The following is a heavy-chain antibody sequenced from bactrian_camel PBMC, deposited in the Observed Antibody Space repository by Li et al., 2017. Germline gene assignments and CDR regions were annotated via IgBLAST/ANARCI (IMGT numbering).Heavy chain of an antibody. CDR2: IYIGGASGRT. CDR1: GYYSQPGC. V-gene: IGHV3S1*01. J-gene: IGHJ4*01. D-gene: IGHD5*01. CDR3: AKSDGGPVN. Sequence: HVQLVESGGGSVQAGESLTLTCLISGYYSQPGCMGWFRRSPGKGLEGVAGIYIGGASGRTFYADSVKGRFAISKDNAKNTLYLQMDSLKTEDTAMYYCAKSDGGPVNWGQGTQVTVS.